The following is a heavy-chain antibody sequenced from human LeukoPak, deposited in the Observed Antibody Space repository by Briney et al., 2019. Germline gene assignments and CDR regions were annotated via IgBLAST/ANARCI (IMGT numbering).Heavy chain of an antibody. J-gene: IGHJ4*02. D-gene: IGHD3-22*01. CDR1: GFTFSSYW. Sequence: GGSLRLSCTASGFTFSSYWMNWVRQAPGKGLEWVANIKQDGSEKKYVDSVKGRFTISRDNAKNSLYLKMNSLRAEDTAVYYCARVYGVYYDSTGYYSGWGQGTLVTVSS. CDR2: IKQDGSEK. CDR3: ARVYGVYYDSTGYYSG. V-gene: IGHV3-7*01.